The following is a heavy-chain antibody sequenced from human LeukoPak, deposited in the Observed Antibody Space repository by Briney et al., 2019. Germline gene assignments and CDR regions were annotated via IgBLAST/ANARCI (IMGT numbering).Heavy chain of an antibody. D-gene: IGHD3-3*01. CDR1: GFTFSSYA. V-gene: IGHV3-7*01. CDR3: ARLREIPVFGVVTKSTSYFDY. J-gene: IGHJ4*02. CDR2: IKQDRSEK. Sequence: GGSLRLSCAASGFTFSSYAMSWVRQAPRKGLELVANIKQDRSEKYYVDSVKGRFTISRDNAKNSLYLQMNSLRAEDTAVYYCARLREIPVFGVVTKSTSYFDYWGQGTLVTVSS.